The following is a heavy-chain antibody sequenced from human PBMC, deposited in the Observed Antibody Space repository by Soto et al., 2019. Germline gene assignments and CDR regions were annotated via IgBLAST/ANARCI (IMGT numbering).Heavy chain of an antibody. Sequence: PSETLSLTCAVSSASISSSNWWRWVRQPPGKGLEWIGEIYHSGSTNYNPSLKSRVTISVDKSKNQFSLKLSSVTAADTAVYYCARVPNLLWFGEFTSDYYDYMDVWGKGTTVT. CDR2: IYHSGST. J-gene: IGHJ6*03. CDR1: SASISSSNW. V-gene: IGHV4-4*02. CDR3: ARVPNLLWFGEFTSDYYDYMDV. D-gene: IGHD3-10*01.